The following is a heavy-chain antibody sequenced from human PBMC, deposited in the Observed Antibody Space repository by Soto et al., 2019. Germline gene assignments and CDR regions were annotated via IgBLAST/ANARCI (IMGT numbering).Heavy chain of an antibody. Sequence: SETLSLTCTVSGGSISSYYWSWIRQPPGKGLEWIGYIYYAGTTTYNPSLQSRVSISLDTSKNEVSLKLTSVTAADTAVYFCARLGAYYQAMDSWGQGTLVTVSS. J-gene: IGHJ1*01. CDR2: IYYAGTT. CDR3: ARLGAYYQAMDS. D-gene: IGHD3-22*01. V-gene: IGHV4-59*08. CDR1: GGSISSYY.